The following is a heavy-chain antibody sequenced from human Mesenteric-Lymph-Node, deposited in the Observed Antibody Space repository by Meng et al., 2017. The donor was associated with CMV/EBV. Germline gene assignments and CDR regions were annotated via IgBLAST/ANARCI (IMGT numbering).Heavy chain of an antibody. D-gene: IGHD6-13*01. V-gene: IGHV3-33*06. J-gene: IGHJ4*02. CDR3: AKDTDHKPGIAAAGGIDY. CDR1: GFTFSSYG. Sequence: GESLKISCAASGFTFSSYGMHWVRQAPGKGLEWVAVIWYDGSNKYYADSVKGRFTISRDNSKNTLYLQMNSLRAEDTAVYYCAKDTDHKPGIAAAGGIDYWGQGTLVTVSS. CDR2: IWYDGSNK.